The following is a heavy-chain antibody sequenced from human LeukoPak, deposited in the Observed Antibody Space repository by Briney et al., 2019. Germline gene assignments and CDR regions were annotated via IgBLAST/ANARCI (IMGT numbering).Heavy chain of an antibody. J-gene: IGHJ4*02. CDR1: GGSISSSNW. Sequence: SETLSLTCAVSGGSISSSNWWSWVRQPPGKGLEWIGEIYHSGSTNYNPSLKSRVTISVDTSKNQFSLKLSSVTAADTAVYYCARGRGDYYDSSGYPLDYWGQGTLVTVSS. CDR2: IYHSGST. D-gene: IGHD3-22*01. V-gene: IGHV4-4*02. CDR3: ARGRGDYYDSSGYPLDY.